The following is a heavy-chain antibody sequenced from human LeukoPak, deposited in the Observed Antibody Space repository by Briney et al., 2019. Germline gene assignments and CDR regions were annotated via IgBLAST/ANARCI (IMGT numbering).Heavy chain of an antibody. Sequence: GRSLRLSCAASGFTFDDYAMHWVRQAPGKGLEWVSGISWNSGSIGYADSVKGRFTISRDNAKNSLYLQMNSLIAEDTALFYCAKDMAMTTVTSGAFDIWGQGTMVTVSS. V-gene: IGHV3-9*01. CDR1: GFTFDDYA. CDR2: ISWNSGSI. D-gene: IGHD4-17*01. J-gene: IGHJ3*02. CDR3: AKDMAMTTVTSGAFDI.